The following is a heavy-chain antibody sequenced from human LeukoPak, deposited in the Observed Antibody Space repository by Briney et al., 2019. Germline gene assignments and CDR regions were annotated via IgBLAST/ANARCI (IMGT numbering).Heavy chain of an antibody. CDR2: IYPSDSDT. CDR3: ATTTVTTGSPFDY. J-gene: IGHJ4*02. CDR1: GYSFATNW. D-gene: IGHD4-11*01. V-gene: IGHV5-51*01. Sequence: GESLKISCKGSGYSFATNWIGRVRQMPGKGLEWMGIIYPSDSDTRYSPSFQGQVTISADKSISTAYLQWSSLKASDSAMYYCATTTVTTGSPFDYWGQGTLVTVSS.